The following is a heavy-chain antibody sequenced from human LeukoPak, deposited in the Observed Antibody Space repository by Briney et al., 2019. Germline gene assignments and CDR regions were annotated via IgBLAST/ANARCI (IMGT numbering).Heavy chain of an antibody. V-gene: IGHV1-18*01. D-gene: IGHD3-10*01. J-gene: IGHJ4*02. CDR3: ARDNYYGSGSSSLLDY. CDR2: ISAYNGNT. Sequence: ASVKVSCKASGYTFTSYGISRVRQAPGQGLERMGWISAYNGNTNYAQKLQGRVTMTTDTSTSTAYMELRSLRSDDTAVYYCARDNYYGSGSSSLLDYWGQGTLVTVSS. CDR1: GYTFTSYG.